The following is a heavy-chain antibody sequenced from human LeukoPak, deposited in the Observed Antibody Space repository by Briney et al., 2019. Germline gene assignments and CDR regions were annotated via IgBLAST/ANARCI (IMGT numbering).Heavy chain of an antibody. CDR2: IYYSGST. J-gene: IGHJ2*01. Sequence: SETLSLTRTVSGGSLSSYYGSWIRQPPGKGLECVGYIYYSGSTNYNPSLKSRVSISVDTSKNQFSLKLSSVTAADTAVYYCARQVRGSRAAAAYFDLWGRGTLVTVSS. V-gene: IGHV4-59*08. CDR3: ARQVRGSRAAAAYFDL. D-gene: IGHD6-13*01. CDR1: GGSLSSYY.